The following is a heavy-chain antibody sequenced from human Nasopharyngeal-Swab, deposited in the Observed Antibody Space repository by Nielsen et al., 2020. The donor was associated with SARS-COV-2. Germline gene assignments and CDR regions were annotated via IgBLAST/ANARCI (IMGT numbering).Heavy chain of an antibody. V-gene: IGHV5-51*01. J-gene: IGHJ6*02. CDR2: IYPGDSDT. CDR3: ATSPLGVAAHYAMDV. CDR1: GYSFTNYW. Sequence: ESLKISCKGSGYSFTNYWIGWVRQMPGKGLEWMGIIYPGDSDTRYSPSFQGQITISADKSINTAYLQWSSLKASDTAMYYCATSPLGVAAHYAMDVWGQGTTVTVSS. D-gene: IGHD6-6*01.